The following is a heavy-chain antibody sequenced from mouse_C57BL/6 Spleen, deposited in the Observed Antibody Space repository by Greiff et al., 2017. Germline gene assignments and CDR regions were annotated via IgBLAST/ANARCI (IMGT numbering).Heavy chain of an antibody. CDR3: TRQDDYDWYFDV. D-gene: IGHD2-4*01. J-gene: IGHJ1*03. CDR2: IRNKANNHAT. V-gene: IGHV6-6*01. CDR1: GFTFRDAW. Sequence: EVQLVESGGGLVQPGGSMKLSCAASGFTFRDAWMDWVRQSPEKGLEWVAEIRNKANNHATYYAESVKGRFTISRDDSKSSVYLQMNSLRAEDTGIYYCTRQDDYDWYFDVWGTGTTVTVSS.